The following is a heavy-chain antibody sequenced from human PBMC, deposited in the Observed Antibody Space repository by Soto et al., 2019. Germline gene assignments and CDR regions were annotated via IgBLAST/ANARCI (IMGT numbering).Heavy chain of an antibody. CDR2: MNPKSGNA. D-gene: IGHD3-16*01. J-gene: IGHJ6*02. CDR3: ATEGVRGMDV. CDR1: GYTFTSYD. Sequence: QVQLVQSGAEVKKHGASVKVSCKASGYTFTSYDINWVRQATGQGHEWMGWMNPKSGNAGYAQKFQGRVTMTRNTSRRTAYMELSSLSSEDTAVYYCATEGVRGMDVWRQGTRVTVSS. V-gene: IGHV1-8*01.